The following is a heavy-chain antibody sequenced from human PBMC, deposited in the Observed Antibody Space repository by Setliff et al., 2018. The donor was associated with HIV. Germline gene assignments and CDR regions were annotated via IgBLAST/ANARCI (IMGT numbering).Heavy chain of an antibody. J-gene: IGHJ6*02. V-gene: IGHV4-34*01. D-gene: IGHD2-8*01. CDR1: GGYFSGYF. CDR3: ARAPSCADSWCYMYYYYYYGIDV. Sequence: TLSLTCAVYGGYFSGYFWSWIRQSPGKGLQWIGEINHSGSTTYNPSLKSRVTISVDTSKNQFSLKLSAVTAADTGVYYCARAPSCADSWCYMYYYYYYGIDVLGLGTTVTVSS. CDR2: INHSGST.